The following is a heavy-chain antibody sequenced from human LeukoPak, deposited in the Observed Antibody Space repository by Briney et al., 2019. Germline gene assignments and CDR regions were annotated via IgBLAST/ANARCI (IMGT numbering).Heavy chain of an antibody. V-gene: IGHV4-59*08. J-gene: IGHJ5*02. CDR3: ARLDCYDVVGCYNH. CDR2: VSHDGTT. D-gene: IGHD3/OR15-3a*01. Sequence: SSETLSLTCSVSGDSINDYWSWIRQATGKGLEWIGYVSHDGTTNYTPSLRSRVIMSVDTANNTISLRLTCVTAADTAIYYCARLDCYDVVGCYNHWGRGTQVTVS. CDR1: GDSINDY.